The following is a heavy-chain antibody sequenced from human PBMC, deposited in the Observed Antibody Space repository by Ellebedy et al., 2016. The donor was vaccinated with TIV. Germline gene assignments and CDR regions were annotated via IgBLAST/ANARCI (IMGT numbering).Heavy chain of an antibody. CDR1: GFTFSDYY. CDR2: ISSSGSYT. V-gene: IGHV3-11*06. CDR3: PRGRAVADFDY. D-gene: IGHD6-19*01. Sequence: GESLKISCAASGFTFSDYYMNWIRQAPAKGPAWVSYISSSGSYTNYADSVKGRFTISRDNAKNSLYLRMSSLSAEDTAVYYCPRGRAVADFDYWGQGTLVTVSS. J-gene: IGHJ4*02.